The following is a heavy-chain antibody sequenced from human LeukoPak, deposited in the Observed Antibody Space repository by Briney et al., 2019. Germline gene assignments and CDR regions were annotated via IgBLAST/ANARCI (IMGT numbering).Heavy chain of an antibody. Sequence: SETLSLTCTVSGGSISSGSYYWSWIRQPAGKGLEWIGRIYTSGSTNYNPSLKSRVTITVDTSKNQFSLKLSSVTAADTAVYYCARDYYDSSGYYYHAFDIWGQGTMVTVSS. D-gene: IGHD3-22*01. CDR2: IYTSGST. V-gene: IGHV4-61*02. J-gene: IGHJ3*02. CDR1: GGSISSGSYY. CDR3: ARDYYDSSGYYYHAFDI.